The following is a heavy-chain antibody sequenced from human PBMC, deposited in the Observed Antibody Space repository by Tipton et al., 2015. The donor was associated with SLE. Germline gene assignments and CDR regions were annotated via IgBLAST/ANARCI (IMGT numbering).Heavy chain of an antibody. V-gene: IGHV3-74*01. CDR1: GFTFSTYW. D-gene: IGHD6-19*01. CDR3: ARSGVSGVDD. Sequence: GSLRLSCPASGFTFSTYWMHWVRQAPGKGLVWVSRVNNDGSGTIYADSVKGRFTISRDNAKNTLYLQMNSLRVEDTAVYYCARSGVSGVDDWGQGTLVTVSS. J-gene: IGHJ4*02. CDR2: VNNDGSGT.